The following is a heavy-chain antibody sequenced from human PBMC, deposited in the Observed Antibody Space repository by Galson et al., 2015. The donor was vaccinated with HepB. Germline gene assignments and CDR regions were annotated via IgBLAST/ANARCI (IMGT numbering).Heavy chain of an antibody. Sequence: SLRLSCAASGFTFSNYSMFWVRQAPGKGLEWVAVISYDGNNKYYADSVKGRFTISRDNSKNTLYLQVNSLRAEDTAVYYCARDSVIVVVTDPDTDWYFDLWGRGTLVTVSS. J-gene: IGHJ2*01. CDR1: GFTFSNYS. D-gene: IGHD2-21*02. V-gene: IGHV3-30-3*01. CDR3: ARDSVIVVVTDPDTDWYFDL. CDR2: ISYDGNNK.